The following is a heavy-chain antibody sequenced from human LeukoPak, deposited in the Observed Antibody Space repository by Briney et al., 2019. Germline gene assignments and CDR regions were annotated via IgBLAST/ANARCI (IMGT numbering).Heavy chain of an antibody. Sequence: GGSLRLSCAASGFPFSTYAMNWVRQAPGKGLEWLSFISTTSDAMYYADSVKGRLTVSRDNAKNSLFLQMHSLRAEDTAIYYCAREIPGRIAADCWGQGTLVTVSS. J-gene: IGHJ4*02. V-gene: IGHV3-48*01. CDR3: AREIPGRIAADC. D-gene: IGHD2-15*01. CDR2: ISTTSDAM. CDR1: GFPFSTYA.